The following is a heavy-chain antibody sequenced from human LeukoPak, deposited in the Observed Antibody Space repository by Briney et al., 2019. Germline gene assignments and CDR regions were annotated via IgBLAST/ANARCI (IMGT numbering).Heavy chain of an antibody. CDR1: GGSISSYY. CDR2: IYYSGST. CDR3: ARGSVGGDSYGYVLDY. D-gene: IGHD5-18*01. J-gene: IGHJ4*02. Sequence: PSETLSLTCIVSGGSISSYYWSWIRQPPGKGLEWIGYIYYSGSTNYNPSLKSRVTISVDTSKNQFSLKLSSVTAADTAVYYCARGSVGGDSYGYVLDYWGQGTLVTVSS. V-gene: IGHV4-59*12.